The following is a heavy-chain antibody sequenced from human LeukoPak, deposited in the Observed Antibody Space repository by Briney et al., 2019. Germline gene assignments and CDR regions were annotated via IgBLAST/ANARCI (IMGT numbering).Heavy chain of an antibody. V-gene: IGHV3-23*01. CDR2: ISGSGGST. CDR1: GSTFSDYY. J-gene: IGHJ4*02. CDR3: AKDYYDTNGYPDY. D-gene: IGHD3-22*01. Sequence: GGSLRLSCAASGSTFSDYYMSWIRQAPGKGLEWVAVISGSGGSTYYADSVKGRFTISRDNSKNTLYLQVNSLRAEDTAVYYCAKDYYDTNGYPDYWGRGTLVTVSS.